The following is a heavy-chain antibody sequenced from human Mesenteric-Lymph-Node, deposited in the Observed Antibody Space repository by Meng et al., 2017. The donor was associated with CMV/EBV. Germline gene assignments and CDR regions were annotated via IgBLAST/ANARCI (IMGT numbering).Heavy chain of an antibody. Sequence: SFSGYYLSWIRQPPGKGLEWIGEINHSGSTNYNPSLKSRVTISVDTSKNQFSLKLSSVTAADTAVYNCARAKVVLRFLEGRGWFDPWGQGTLVTVSS. J-gene: IGHJ5*02. D-gene: IGHD3-3*01. CDR2: INHSGST. CDR3: ARAKVVLRFLEGRGWFDP. V-gene: IGHV4-34*01. CDR1: SFSGYY.